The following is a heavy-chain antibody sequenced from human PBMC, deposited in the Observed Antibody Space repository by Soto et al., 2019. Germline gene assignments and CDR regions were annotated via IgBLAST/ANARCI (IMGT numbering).Heavy chain of an antibody. CDR1: GFTFSSYG. D-gene: IGHD3-10*01. J-gene: IGHJ4*02. CDR3: ARSRYGSGRVQYPRPDY. Sequence: GGSLRLSCAASGFTFSSYGMHWVRQAPGKGLEWVAVIWYDGSNKYYADSVKGRFTISRDNSKNTLYLQMNSLRAEDTAVYYCARSRYGSGRVQYPRPDYWGQGTLVTVSS. V-gene: IGHV3-33*01. CDR2: IWYDGSNK.